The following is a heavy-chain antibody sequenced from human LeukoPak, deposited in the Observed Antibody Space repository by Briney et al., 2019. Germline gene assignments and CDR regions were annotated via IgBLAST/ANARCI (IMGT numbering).Heavy chain of an antibody. V-gene: IGHV3-7*04. D-gene: IGHD3-3*01. Sequence: PGGSLRLSCAASGFTFSSYWMSWVRQAPGKGLEWVANIKQDGSEKYYVDSVKGRFTISRDNAKNSLYLQMNSLRAEDTAVYYCARGYDFWSGYWSSWFDPWGQGTLVTVSS. CDR1: GFTFSSYW. CDR2: IKQDGSEK. CDR3: ARGYDFWSGYWSSWFDP. J-gene: IGHJ5*02.